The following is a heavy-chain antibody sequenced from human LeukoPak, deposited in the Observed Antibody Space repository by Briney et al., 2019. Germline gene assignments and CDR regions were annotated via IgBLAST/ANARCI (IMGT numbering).Heavy chain of an antibody. Sequence: GSLRLSCAASGFTFSSYSMNWVRQAPGKGLEWVSSISSSSSYIYYADSVKGRFTISRDNSKNTLYLQMNSLRAEDTAVYYCAKETPYGGNSLDYWGQGTLVTVSS. D-gene: IGHD4-23*01. CDR3: AKETPYGGNSLDY. V-gene: IGHV3-21*01. CDR1: GFTFSSYS. CDR2: ISSSSSYI. J-gene: IGHJ4*02.